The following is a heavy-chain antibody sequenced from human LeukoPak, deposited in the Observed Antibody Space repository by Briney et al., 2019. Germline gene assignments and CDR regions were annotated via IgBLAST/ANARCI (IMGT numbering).Heavy chain of an antibody. D-gene: IGHD6-13*01. J-gene: IGHJ4*02. CDR2: IYSGGST. V-gene: IGHV3-66*02. Sequence: GGSLRLSCAASGFTFSDYYMSWVRQAPGKGLEWVSVIYSGGSTYYADSVKGRFTISRDNSKNTLYLQMNSLRAEDTAVYYCAKDGPGMYSSSHGDYFDYWGQGTLVTVSS. CDR1: GFTFSDYY. CDR3: AKDGPGMYSSSHGDYFDY.